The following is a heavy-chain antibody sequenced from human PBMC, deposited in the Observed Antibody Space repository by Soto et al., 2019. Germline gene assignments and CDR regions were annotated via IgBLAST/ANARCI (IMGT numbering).Heavy chain of an antibody. V-gene: IGHV3-21*01. Sequence: PGGSLRLSCASSGFTFSSYSMNWFRQAPGKGLEWVSSISSSSSYIYYADSVKGRFTISRDNAKNSLYLQMNSLRAEDTAVYYCARDQWTIEASWFDPWGQGTLVTVSS. CDR1: GFTFSSYS. D-gene: IGHD2-8*01. CDR3: ARDQWTIEASWFDP. J-gene: IGHJ5*02. CDR2: ISSSSSYI.